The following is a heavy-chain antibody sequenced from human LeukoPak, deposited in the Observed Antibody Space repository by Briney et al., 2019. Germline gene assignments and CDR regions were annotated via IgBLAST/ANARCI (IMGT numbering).Heavy chain of an antibody. D-gene: IGHD3-10*01. CDR2: INTNTGNP. CDR1: GYTFTNYA. Sequence: GASVKVSCKASGYTFTNYAMNWVRQAPGQGLEWMGWINTNTGNPAYAQGFTGRFVFSLDTSVSTAYLQISSLKAEDTAVYYCARGGRFDYGSGSYSIRYYFDFWGQGTLVTVSS. CDR3: ARGGRFDYGSGSYSIRYYFDF. V-gene: IGHV7-4-1*02. J-gene: IGHJ4*02.